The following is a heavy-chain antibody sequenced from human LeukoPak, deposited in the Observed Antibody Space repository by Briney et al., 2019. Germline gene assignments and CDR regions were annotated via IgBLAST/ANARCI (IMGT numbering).Heavy chain of an antibody. V-gene: IGHV4-4*07. J-gene: IGHJ3*02. D-gene: IGHD2-2*01. CDR2: IYTSGST. Sequence: KPSETLSLTCTVSGGSISSYYWSWIRQPAGKGLEWIGRIYTSGSTNYNPSLKSRVTISVDTSKNQFSLKLSSVTAADTAVYYCATYCSSTSCYGAFDIWGQGTMVTVSS. CDR3: ATYCSSTSCYGAFDI. CDR1: GGSISSYY.